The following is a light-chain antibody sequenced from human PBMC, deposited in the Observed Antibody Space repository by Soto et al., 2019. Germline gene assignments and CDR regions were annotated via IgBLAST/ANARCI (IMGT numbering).Light chain of an antibody. J-gene: IGKJ1*01. CDR3: QQANSFPWT. CDR1: QDISSW. Sequence: DIQMTQSPSSVSASVGDRVTITCRASQDISSWLVWYQQKPGKAPKLLTFAASSLQSGVPSRFSGSGSGTDFTLTISSLQPEDFATYYCQQANSFPWTFDQGTKVEIK. CDR2: AAS. V-gene: IGKV1D-12*01.